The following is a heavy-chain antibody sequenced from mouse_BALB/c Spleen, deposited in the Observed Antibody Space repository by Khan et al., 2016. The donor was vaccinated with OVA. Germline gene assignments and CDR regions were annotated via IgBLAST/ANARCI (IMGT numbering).Heavy chain of an antibody. Sequence: QIQLVQSGPELKKPGETVKISRKASGYTFTSFGMNWVKQSPGKGLKWMGFINTYTGQPTYADDFKGRFAFSLETSASTAYLQINNLKNEDTSTYFCARVGYSGTMDYWGQGTSVTVSS. CDR2: INTYTGQP. CDR1: GYTFTSFG. D-gene: IGHD2-14*01. V-gene: IGHV9-3-1*01. CDR3: ARVGYSGTMDY. J-gene: IGHJ4*01.